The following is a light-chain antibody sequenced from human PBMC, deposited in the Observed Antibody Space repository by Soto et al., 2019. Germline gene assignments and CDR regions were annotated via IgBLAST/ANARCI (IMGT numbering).Light chain of an antibody. J-gene: IGLJ7*01. CDR2: EVV. CDR1: KIDIGVYDF. Sequence: QSALTQPPSASGSPGQSVTISFTGTKIDIGVYDFVSWYQHHPGKAPRLIIYEVVQRPSGVPDRFSGSKSGNTASLTVSGLQAADEADYFCKSYAGSNTYVFGSGTQLTVL. V-gene: IGLV2-8*01. CDR3: KSYAGSNTYV.